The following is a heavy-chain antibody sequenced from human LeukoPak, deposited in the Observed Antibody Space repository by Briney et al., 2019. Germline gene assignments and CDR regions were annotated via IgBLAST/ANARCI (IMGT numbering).Heavy chain of an antibody. CDR2: ISAYNGNT. J-gene: IGHJ4*02. V-gene: IGHV1-18*01. Sequence: ASVEVSCKASGYTFTSYGISWVRQAPGQGLEWMGWISAYNGNTNYAQKLQGRVTMTTDTSTSTAYMELRSLKSDDTAVYYCARASYCSGGSCYSDYWGQGTLVTVSS. D-gene: IGHD2-15*01. CDR1: GYTFTSYG. CDR3: ARASYCSGGSCYSDY.